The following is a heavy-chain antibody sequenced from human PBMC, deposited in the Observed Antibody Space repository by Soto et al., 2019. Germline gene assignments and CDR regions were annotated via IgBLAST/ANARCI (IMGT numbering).Heavy chain of an antibody. D-gene: IGHD4-4*01. CDR2: LDPADGKT. Sequence: EVQLVQSGAEVKKPGATVTISCKVSGYTFTAYYIHWVQQAPGKGLKWMGLLDPADGKTVYAEKFQGRVSITADTSTDTAYMEVSSLRSEDTAVYYCATLGRSTGGICDYWGQGTLVSVSS. V-gene: IGHV1-69-2*01. CDR3: ATLGRSTGGICDY. J-gene: IGHJ4*02. CDR1: GYTFTAYY.